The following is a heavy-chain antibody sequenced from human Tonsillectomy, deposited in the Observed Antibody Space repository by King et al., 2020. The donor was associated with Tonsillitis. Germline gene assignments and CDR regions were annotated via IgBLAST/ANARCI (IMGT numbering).Heavy chain of an antibody. CDR3: ARQRRYYDASGPFDI. CDR2: LYNSGAT. V-gene: IGHV4-39*01. D-gene: IGHD3-22*01. Sequence: QLQESGPRLVKPSETLSLTCTVTGGSISSTSYYWGWIRQPPGKGLEGIGALYNSGATSYNPSLKSRLTISVDTSKNQFSLKLSSVTAADTAVYYCARQRRYYDASGPFDIWGQGTVVTVSS. CDR1: GGSISSTSYY. J-gene: IGHJ3*02.